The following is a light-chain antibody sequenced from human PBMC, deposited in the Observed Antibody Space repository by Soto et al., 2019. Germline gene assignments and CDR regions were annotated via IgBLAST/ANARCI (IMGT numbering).Light chain of an antibody. CDR3: SSYTSSSTLYV. J-gene: IGLJ1*01. CDR2: DVS. CDR1: SSDVGGYNY. V-gene: IGLV2-14*01. Sequence: QSALTQPASVSGSPGQSITSSCTGTSSDVGGYNYVPWYQQHPGKAPKLMIYDVSNRPSGVSNRFSGSKSGNTASLTISGLQAEDEADYYCSSYTSSSTLYVFGTGNKVTVL.